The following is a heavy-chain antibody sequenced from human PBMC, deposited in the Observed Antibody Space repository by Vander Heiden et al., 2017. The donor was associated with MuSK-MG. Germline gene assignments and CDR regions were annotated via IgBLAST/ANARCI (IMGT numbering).Heavy chain of an antibody. V-gene: IGHV3-48*03. J-gene: IGHJ4*02. CDR1: GFPFSSYE. Sequence: EVQLVESGGGLVQPGGSLRLSCAVSGFPFSSYEINWVRQAPGKGLEWVSYISSSGSTIHYADSVKGRFTISRDNAKNSLYLQMNSLRAEDTALYYCATAGGSYYTHYWGQGTLVTVSP. CDR2: ISSSGSTI. CDR3: ATAGGSYYTHY. D-gene: IGHD1-26*01.